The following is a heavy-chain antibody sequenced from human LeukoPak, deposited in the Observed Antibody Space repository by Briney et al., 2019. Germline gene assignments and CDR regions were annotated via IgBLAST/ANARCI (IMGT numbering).Heavy chain of an antibody. J-gene: IGHJ4*02. D-gene: IGHD5-24*01. CDR1: GGTFSSYA. V-gene: IGHV1-69*13. Sequence: ASVKVSCKASGGTFSSYAISWVRQAPGQGLEWMGGIIPIFGTANYAQKFQGRVTITADESTSTAYMELSSLRSEDTAVYYCASSRGEMATICIDYRGQGTLVTVSS. CDR3: ASSRGEMATICIDY. CDR2: IIPIFGTA.